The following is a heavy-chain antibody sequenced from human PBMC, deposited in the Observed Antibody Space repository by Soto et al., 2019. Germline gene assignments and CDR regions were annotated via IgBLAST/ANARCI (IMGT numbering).Heavy chain of an antibody. D-gene: IGHD6-6*01. V-gene: IGHV1-46*01. CDR1: GYTFTSYY. J-gene: IGHJ3*02. CDR2: INPSGGST. CDR3: ARVVRSSSAGGHAFDI. Sequence: ASVKVSCKAFGYTFTSYYMHWVRQAPGQGLEWMGIINPSGGSTSYAQKFQGRVTMTRDTSTSTVYMELSSLRSEDTAVYYCARVVRSSSAGGHAFDIWGQGTMVTVSS.